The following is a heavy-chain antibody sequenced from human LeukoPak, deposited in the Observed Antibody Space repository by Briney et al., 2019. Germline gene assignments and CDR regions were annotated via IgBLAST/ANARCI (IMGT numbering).Heavy chain of an antibody. J-gene: IGHJ5*02. CDR2: INPTGDST. CDR1: GYTFTSYY. Sequence: GASVKVSCKASGYTFTSYYMHWVRQAPGQGLEWMGLINPTGDSTGYAQKFQGRVTMTRDMSTSTDYLELSSLRSDDTAVYYCARGMVEVGAIHWFDPWGQGTLVTVSS. CDR3: ARGMVEVGAIHWFDP. D-gene: IGHD1-26*01. V-gene: IGHV1-46*01.